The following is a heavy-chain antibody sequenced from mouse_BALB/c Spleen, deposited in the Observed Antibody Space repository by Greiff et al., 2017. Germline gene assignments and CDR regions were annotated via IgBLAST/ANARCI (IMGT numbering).Heavy chain of an antibody. Sequence: VQLQQSGAELVKPGASVKLSCTASGFNIKDTYMHWVKQRPEQGLEWIGRIDPANGNTKYDPKFQGKATITADTSSSTAYMQLSSLTSEDSAVYYCTRGLRQGLLFDYWGQGTTLTVSS. CDR1: GFNIKDTY. CDR3: TRGLRQGLLFDY. CDR2: IDPANGNT. J-gene: IGHJ2*01. V-gene: IGHV14-3*02. D-gene: IGHD2-2*01.